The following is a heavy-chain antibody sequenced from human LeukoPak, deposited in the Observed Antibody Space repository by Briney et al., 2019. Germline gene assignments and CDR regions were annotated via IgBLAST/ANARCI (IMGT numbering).Heavy chain of an antibody. J-gene: IGHJ4*02. CDR2: IYYSGST. Sequence: SETLSLTCTVSGGSISSSSYYWGWIRQPPGKGLEWIGSIYYSGSTYYNPSLKSRVTISVDTSKNQFSLKLSSVTAADTAVYYCAKDAVVTWMQYHFDYWGQGTLVTVSS. V-gene: IGHV4-39*07. CDR1: GGSISSSSYY. D-gene: IGHD4-23*01. CDR3: AKDAVVTWMQYHFDY.